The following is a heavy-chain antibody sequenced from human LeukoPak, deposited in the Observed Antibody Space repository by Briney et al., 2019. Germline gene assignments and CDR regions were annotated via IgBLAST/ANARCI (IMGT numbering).Heavy chain of an antibody. CDR1: GFTFSTYG. V-gene: IGHV3-30*02. Sequence: GGSLRLSCAASGFTFSTYGMHWVRQAPGKGLEWVAFIRYDGSTTYYADSVKGRFSISRDNSKNTLYLQMNSLRAEDTAVYYCVPDSGSYREDYWGQGTLVTVSS. CDR2: IRYDGSTT. CDR3: VPDSGSYREDY. D-gene: IGHD1-26*01. J-gene: IGHJ4*02.